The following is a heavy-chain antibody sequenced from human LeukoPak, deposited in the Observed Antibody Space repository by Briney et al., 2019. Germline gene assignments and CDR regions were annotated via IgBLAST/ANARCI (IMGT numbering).Heavy chain of an antibody. J-gene: IGHJ4*02. D-gene: IGHD6-19*01. Sequence: SVKVSCKTSRGTFSSYAISWVRQAPGQGLEWMGGIIPIFGTANYAQKFQGRVTITADEFTSTAYVELSSLRSEDTAVYYCAADRYSSGWYGMVDYWGQGTLVTVSS. V-gene: IGHV1-69*13. CDR1: RGTFSSYA. CDR2: IIPIFGTA. CDR3: AADRYSSGWYGMVDY.